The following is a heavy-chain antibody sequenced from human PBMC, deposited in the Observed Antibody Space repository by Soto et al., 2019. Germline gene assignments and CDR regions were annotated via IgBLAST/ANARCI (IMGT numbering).Heavy chain of an antibody. CDR3: ARSARWGGGGILNN. D-gene: IGHD3-9*01. Sequence: ASVKVSCKASGYTFTGYYMHWVRQAPGQGLEWMGWINPNSGGTNYAQKFQGWVTMTRDTSISTAYMELSRLRSDDTAVYYCARSARWGGGGILNNWGQGTLVTVSS. CDR1: GYTFTGYY. V-gene: IGHV1-2*04. J-gene: IGHJ4*02. CDR2: INPNSGGT.